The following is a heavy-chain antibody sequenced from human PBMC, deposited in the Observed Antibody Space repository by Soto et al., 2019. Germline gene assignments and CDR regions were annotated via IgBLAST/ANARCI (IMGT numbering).Heavy chain of an antibody. CDR3: AKDDSDCSSTSCYVGAFDI. CDR1: GFTFDDYT. CDR2: ISWDGGST. Sequence: EVQLVESGGVVVQPGGSLRLSCAASGFTFDDYTMQWVRQAPGKGLEWVSLISWDGGSTYYADSVKGRFTISRDNSKNSLYLQMNSLRTEDTALYYCAKDDSDCSSTSCYVGAFDIWGQGTMVTVSS. J-gene: IGHJ3*02. V-gene: IGHV3-43*01. D-gene: IGHD2-2*01.